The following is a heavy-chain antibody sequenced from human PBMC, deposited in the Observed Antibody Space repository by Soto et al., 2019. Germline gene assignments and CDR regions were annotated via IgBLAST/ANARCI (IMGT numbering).Heavy chain of an antibody. V-gene: IGHV3-64*01. CDR3: ARVTDDHSGSYSDY. J-gene: IGHJ4*02. CDR1: GFTFSSYA. CDR2: ISSNGGST. Sequence: GGSLRLSCAASGFTFSSYAMHWVRQAPGKGLEYVSAISSNGGSTYYANSVKGRFTISRDNSKNTLYLQMGSLRAEDMAVYYCARVTDDHSGSYSDYWGQGTLVTV. D-gene: IGHD1-26*01.